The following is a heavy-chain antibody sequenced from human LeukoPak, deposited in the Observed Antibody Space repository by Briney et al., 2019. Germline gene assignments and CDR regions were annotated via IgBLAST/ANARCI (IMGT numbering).Heavy chain of an antibody. Sequence: SETLSLTCAVYGGSFSGYYWSWIRQPPGKGLEWIGEINHSGSTNYNPSLKSRVTISVDTSKNQFSLKLGSVTAADTAVYYCARNIAVGRYNWFDPWGQGTLVTVSS. V-gene: IGHV4-34*01. CDR2: INHSGST. CDR1: GGSFSGYY. J-gene: IGHJ5*02. CDR3: ARNIAVGRYNWFDP. D-gene: IGHD6-19*01.